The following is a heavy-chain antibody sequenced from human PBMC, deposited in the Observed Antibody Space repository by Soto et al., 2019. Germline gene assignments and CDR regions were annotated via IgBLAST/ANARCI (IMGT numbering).Heavy chain of an antibody. D-gene: IGHD1-26*01. CDR1: GFTFSSYG. CDR2: ISYDGSNK. V-gene: IGHV3-30*03. CDR3: ARGSGSYYHPGAFDI. J-gene: IGHJ3*02. Sequence: QVQLVESGGGVVQPGRSLRLSCAASGFTFSSYGMHWVRQAPGKGLEWVAVISYDGSNKYYGDSVKGRFTISRVNSKNTLYLQMNSLRAEDTAVYYCARGSGSYYHPGAFDIWGQGTMVTVSS.